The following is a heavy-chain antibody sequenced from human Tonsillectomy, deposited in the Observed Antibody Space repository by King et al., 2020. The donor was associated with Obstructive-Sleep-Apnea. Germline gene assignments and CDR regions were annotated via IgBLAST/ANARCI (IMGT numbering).Heavy chain of an antibody. Sequence: HVQLVESGGGVVQPGRSLRLSCAASGFTFSSYAMHLVRQAPGKGLEWGAVISYDGSNKYYADSVKGRFTISRDNSKNTLYLQMNSLRAEDTAVYYCARVALVGYYYGMDVWGQGTTVTVSS. CDR2: ISYDGSNK. D-gene: IGHD6-13*01. CDR1: GFTFSSYA. CDR3: ARVALVGYYYGMDV. V-gene: IGHV3-30*04. J-gene: IGHJ6*02.